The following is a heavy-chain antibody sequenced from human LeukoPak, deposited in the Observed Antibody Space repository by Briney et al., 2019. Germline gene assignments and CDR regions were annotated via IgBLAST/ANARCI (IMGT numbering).Heavy chain of an antibody. Sequence: ASVKVSCKASGYTFTSYAMHWVRQAPGQRLEWMGWINAGNGNTKYSQKFQGRVTITRDTSASTAYMELSSLRSEDTAVYYCARGGRIVGARTGGVSDYWGQGTLVTVSS. D-gene: IGHD1-26*01. J-gene: IGHJ4*02. V-gene: IGHV1-3*01. CDR1: GYTFTSYA. CDR3: ARGGRIVGARTGGVSDY. CDR2: INAGNGNT.